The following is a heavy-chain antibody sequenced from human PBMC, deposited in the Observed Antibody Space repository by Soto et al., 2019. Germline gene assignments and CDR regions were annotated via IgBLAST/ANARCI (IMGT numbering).Heavy chain of an antibody. J-gene: IGHJ4*02. CDR3: AREGEQQLGLGY. CDR1: GYTFTSYD. Sequence: QVQLVQSGAEVKKPGASVKVSCKASGYTFTSYDINWVRQATGQGLEWMGWMNPNSGNTGYAQKFQGRVTMPRNTSIRTAYMELSSLRSEDTAGYYCAREGEQQLGLGYWGQGTLVTVSS. CDR2: MNPNSGNT. V-gene: IGHV1-8*01. D-gene: IGHD6-13*01.